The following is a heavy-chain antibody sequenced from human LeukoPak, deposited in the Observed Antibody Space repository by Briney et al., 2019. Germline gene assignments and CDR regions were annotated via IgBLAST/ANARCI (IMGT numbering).Heavy chain of an antibody. D-gene: IGHD3-10*01. J-gene: IGHJ4*02. CDR1: GFTFSSYA. V-gene: IGHV3-23*01. Sequence: HSGGSLRLSCAASGFTFSSYAMGWVRQAPGKWLEWVSAISGSGGSTYYADSVKGRFTISRDNSKNTLYLQMNSLRAEDTAVYYCAKDAMVRGVMTIDYWGQGTLVAVSS. CDR3: AKDAMVRGVMTIDY. CDR2: ISGSGGST.